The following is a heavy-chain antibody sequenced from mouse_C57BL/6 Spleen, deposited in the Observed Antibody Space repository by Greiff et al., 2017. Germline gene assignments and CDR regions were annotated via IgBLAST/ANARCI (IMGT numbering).Heavy chain of an antibody. V-gene: IGHV1-52*01. D-gene: IGHD2-1*01. CDR3: ASGYGNYFDY. CDR1: GYTFTSYW. Sequence: QVQLQQPGAELVRPGSSVKLSCKASGYTFTSYWMHWVKQRPIQGLEWIGNIDPSDSETHYNQKFKNKATLTVDKSSSTAYMQLSSLTSEDSAVYYCASGYGNYFDYWGQGTTLTVSS. CDR2: IDPSDSET. J-gene: IGHJ2*01.